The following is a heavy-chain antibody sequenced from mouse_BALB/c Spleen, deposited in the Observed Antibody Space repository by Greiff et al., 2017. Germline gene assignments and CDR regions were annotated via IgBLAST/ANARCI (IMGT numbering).Heavy chain of an antibody. D-gene: IGHD2-10*01. J-gene: IGHJ1*01. CDR2: IRNKANGYTT. CDR3: ARDITYYGNWYFDV. CDR1: GFTFTDYY. V-gene: IGHV7-3*02. Sequence: EVKLVESGGGLVQPGGSLRLSCATSGFTFTDYYMSWVRQPPGKALEWLGFIRNKANGYTTEYSASVKGRFTISRDNSQSILYLQMNTLRAEDSATYYCARDITYYGNWYFDVWGAGTTVTVSS.